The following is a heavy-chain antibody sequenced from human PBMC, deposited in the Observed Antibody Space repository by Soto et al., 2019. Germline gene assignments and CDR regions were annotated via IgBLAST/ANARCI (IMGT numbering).Heavy chain of an antibody. Sequence: GGSLRLSCAASGFTFSDYYMSWIRQAPGKGLEWVSYISSSGSTIYYADSVKGRFTISRDNAKNSLYLQMNSLRAEDTALYYCAKGTLGYYYYGMDVWGQGTTVTVSS. CDR1: GFTFSDYY. CDR2: ISSSGSTI. J-gene: IGHJ6*02. D-gene: IGHD7-27*01. V-gene: IGHV3-11*01. CDR3: AKGTLGYYYYGMDV.